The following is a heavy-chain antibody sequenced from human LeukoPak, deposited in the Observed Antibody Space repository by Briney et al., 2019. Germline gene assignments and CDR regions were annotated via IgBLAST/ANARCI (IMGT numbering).Heavy chain of an antibody. J-gene: IGHJ3*02. Sequence: SETLSLTCAVYGGSFSGYYWSWIRQPPGKGLEWIGEINHSGSTNYNPSLKSRVTISVDTSENQFSLKLSSVTAADTAVYYCARGRRVTMIVVVTGFAFDIWGQGTMVTVSS. CDR1: GGSFSGYY. CDR3: ARGRRVTMIVVVTGFAFDI. CDR2: INHSGST. D-gene: IGHD3-22*01. V-gene: IGHV4-34*01.